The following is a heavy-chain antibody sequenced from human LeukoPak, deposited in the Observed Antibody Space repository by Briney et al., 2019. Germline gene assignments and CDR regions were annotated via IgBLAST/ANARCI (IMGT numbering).Heavy chain of an antibody. J-gene: IGHJ4*02. Sequence: SETLSLTCTVSGGSISSGGYYWSWIRQPPGKGLEWIGYIYHSGSTYYNPSLKSRVTISVDRSKNQFSLKLSSVTAADTAVYYCARDRRDGYNENYFDYWGQGTLVTVSS. V-gene: IGHV4-30-2*01. CDR1: GGSISSGGYY. D-gene: IGHD5-24*01. CDR2: IYHSGST. CDR3: ARDRRDGYNENYFDY.